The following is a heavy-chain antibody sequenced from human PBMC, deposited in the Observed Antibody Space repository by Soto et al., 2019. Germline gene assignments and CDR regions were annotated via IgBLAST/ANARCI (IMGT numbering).Heavy chain of an antibody. CDR3: ALTRRSSLLEVAGPGFEY. CDR1: GFNFGVFG. Sequence: VGSLRLSCAASGFNFGVFGMHWVRQAPGKGLEWLSVLSYEGSEEYYADSVRGRFTISRDNSKNTLFLQMDSLRVDDTGVYYCALTRRSSLLEVAGPGFEYWGQGTLVTVSS. J-gene: IGHJ4*02. CDR2: LSYEGSEE. D-gene: IGHD6-19*01. V-gene: IGHV3-30*03.